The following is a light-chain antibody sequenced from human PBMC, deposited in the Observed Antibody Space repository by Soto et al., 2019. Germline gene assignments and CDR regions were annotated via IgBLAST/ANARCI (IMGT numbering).Light chain of an antibody. CDR1: SSDVGGYNY. J-gene: IGLJ2*01. Sequence: QSVLTQPASVSGSPGQSITISCTGTSSDVGGYNYVSWYQQHPGKAPKLMIYDVSNRPSGLSNRFSGSKSGNTASLTISGLQAEDEADYYCSSYTSSSTLRVFGGGTKLTVL. CDR3: SSYTSSSTLRV. CDR2: DVS. V-gene: IGLV2-14*01.